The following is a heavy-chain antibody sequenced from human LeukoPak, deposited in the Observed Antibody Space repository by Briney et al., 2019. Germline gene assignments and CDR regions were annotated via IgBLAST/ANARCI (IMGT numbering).Heavy chain of an antibody. Sequence: GGSLRLSCAASGXTFSSYWVHWVRQAPGKGLVWVSRIHSDGRSTDYADSVKGRFTISRDNAKNTLNLQMNSLRAEDTAVYYCARDPRGGTLDYWGQGALVTVSS. D-gene: IGHD3-10*01. J-gene: IGHJ4*02. CDR1: GXTFSSYW. CDR2: IHSDGRST. CDR3: ARDPRGGTLDY. V-gene: IGHV3-74*01.